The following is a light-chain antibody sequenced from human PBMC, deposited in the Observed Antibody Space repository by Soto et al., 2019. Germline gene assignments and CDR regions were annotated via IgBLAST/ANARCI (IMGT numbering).Light chain of an antibody. Sequence: QSVLTQPPSVSAAPGQKVIISCSGSSSNIGRNYVSWYQHLPGTAPKLLIFETTKRPSGIPDRFSGSKSGTSATLGITGLQTGDEADYYCGTWDSSLSAPFVFGTGTKLTVL. CDR1: SSNIGRNY. CDR3: GTWDSSLSAPFV. V-gene: IGLV1-51*02. J-gene: IGLJ1*01. CDR2: ETT.